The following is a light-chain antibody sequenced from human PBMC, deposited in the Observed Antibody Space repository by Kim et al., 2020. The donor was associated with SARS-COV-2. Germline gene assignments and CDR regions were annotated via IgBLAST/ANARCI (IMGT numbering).Light chain of an antibody. J-gene: IGKJ3*01. Sequence: PGERATLSCRVSQSVSSTYLAWYQQKPGQALRLLIYGASTRATGIPDRFTGSGSGTDFTLTISRLEPEDFAVYYCQHYGTSRLFTFGPGTKVDIK. CDR1: QSVSSTY. CDR3: QHYGTSRLFT. CDR2: GAS. V-gene: IGKV3-20*01.